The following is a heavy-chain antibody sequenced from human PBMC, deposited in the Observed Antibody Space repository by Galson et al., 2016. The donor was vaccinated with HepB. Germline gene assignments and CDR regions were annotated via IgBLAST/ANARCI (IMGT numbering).Heavy chain of an antibody. J-gene: IGHJ4*02. CDR1: GFTFSDYW. CDR3: GTNKDLSWSSGVDS. CDR2: IKEDGSEK. Sequence: SLRLSCAASGFTFSDYWMTWVRQAPGKGLEWVATIKEDGSEKYYVDSVKGRFTISRDNAKYSLSLQMDSLRADDTAVYYCGTNKDLSWSSGVDSWGKGTLVTVSS. V-gene: IGHV3-7*03. D-gene: IGHD2-15*01.